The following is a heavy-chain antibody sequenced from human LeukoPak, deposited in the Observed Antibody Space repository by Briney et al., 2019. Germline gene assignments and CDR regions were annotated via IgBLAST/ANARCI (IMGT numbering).Heavy chain of an antibody. J-gene: IGHJ2*01. D-gene: IGHD3-22*01. CDR1: GGSISSYY. Sequence: SETLSLTCTVSGGSISSYYWSWIRQPPGKGLEWIGYIYYSGSTNYNPSLKSRVTISVDTSKNQFSLKLSSVTAANTAVYYCARRYDSSGYYAHWYFDLWGRGTLVTVSS. V-gene: IGHV4-59*08. CDR3: ARRYDSSGYYAHWYFDL. CDR2: IYYSGST.